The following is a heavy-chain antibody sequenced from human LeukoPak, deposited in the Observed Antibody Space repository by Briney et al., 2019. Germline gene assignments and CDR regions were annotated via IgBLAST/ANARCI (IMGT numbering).Heavy chain of an antibody. V-gene: IGHV1-69*13. CDR1: GGTFSSYA. D-gene: IGHD2-2*01. CDR2: IIPTFGTA. Sequence: ASVKASCKASGGTFSSYAISWVRQAPGQGLEWMGGIIPTFGTANYAQKFQGRVTITADESTSTAYMELSSLRSEDTAVYYCARDRYCSSTSCYWDWFDPWGQGTLVTVSS. CDR3: ARDRYCSSTSCYWDWFDP. J-gene: IGHJ5*02.